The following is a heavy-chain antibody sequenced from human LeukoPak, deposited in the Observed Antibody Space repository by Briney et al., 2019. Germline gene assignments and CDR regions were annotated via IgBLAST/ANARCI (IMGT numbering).Heavy chain of an antibody. V-gene: IGHV4-4*07. CDR3: ARDVPAAMLYYYYYMDV. Sequence: PSETLSLTCTVSGGSISSYYWSWIRQPARKGLEWIGLIYTSGSTNYNPSLKSRVTMSVAPSKNQFSLKLSSVTAADTAVYYCARDVPAAMLYYYYYMDVWGKGTTVTVSS. J-gene: IGHJ6*03. D-gene: IGHD2-2*01. CDR1: GGSISSYY. CDR2: IYTSGST.